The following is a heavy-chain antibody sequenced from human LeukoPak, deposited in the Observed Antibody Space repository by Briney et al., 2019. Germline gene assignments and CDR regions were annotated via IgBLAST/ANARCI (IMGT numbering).Heavy chain of an antibody. CDR2: VMPTGGYT. J-gene: IGHJ4*02. D-gene: IGHD2-8*02. V-gene: IGHV3-23*01. CDR1: GFTFSSYA. Sequence: GGSLRLSCAASGFTFSSYAMSWVRQAPGKGPEWVSVVMPTGGYTYYADSVKGRFTISRDISENTLYLQMNSLRAEDTALYYCAKSLAGGVDFDYWGQGTLVTVSS. CDR3: AKSLAGGVDFDY.